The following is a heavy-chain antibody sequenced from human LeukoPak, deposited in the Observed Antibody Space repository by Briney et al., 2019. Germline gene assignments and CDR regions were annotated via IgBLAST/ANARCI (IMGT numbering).Heavy chain of an antibody. CDR2: FSVPIFTT. V-gene: IGHV3-23*01. D-gene: IGHD2-21*01. Sequence: GGSLRLSCEASGFTFTNYAMTWVRRAPGKGLEWVSSFSVPIFTTYYADSVKGRFAISRDNSKSTLYLQMDTLRAEDTAVYYRVKMISSNSYDAFDIWGQGTMVTVSS. CDR1: GFTFTNYA. CDR3: VKMISSNSYDAFDI. J-gene: IGHJ3*02.